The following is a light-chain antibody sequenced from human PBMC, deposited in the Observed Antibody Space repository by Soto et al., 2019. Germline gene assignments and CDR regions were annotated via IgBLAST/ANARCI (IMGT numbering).Light chain of an antibody. CDR1: QSISSY. Sequence: IQITQSPSSLSASVGDRVTITCRASQSISSYLNWYQQKPGKAPKLLIYAASSLQSGVPSRFSGSGSGTDFTLTISSLQPEDFATYYCQQSYSTPPITFGQGTRLEIK. V-gene: IGKV1-39*01. J-gene: IGKJ5*01. CDR2: AAS. CDR3: QQSYSTPPIT.